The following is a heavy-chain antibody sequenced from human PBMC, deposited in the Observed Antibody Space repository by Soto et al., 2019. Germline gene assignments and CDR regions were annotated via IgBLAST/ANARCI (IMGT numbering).Heavy chain of an antibody. CDR1: GGSISSYY. CDR2: IYYSVST. Sequence: QVQLQESGPGLVKPSETLSLTCTVSGGSISSYYWSWIRQPPGKGLEWIGYIYYSVSTNYNPSLTSRATLSVDTAQSHFSLKLSSVTAAATPVYYCAIRYGVYFDYWGQGTLVTVSS. J-gene: IGHJ4*02. D-gene: IGHD4-17*01. V-gene: IGHV4-59*08. CDR3: AIRYGVYFDY.